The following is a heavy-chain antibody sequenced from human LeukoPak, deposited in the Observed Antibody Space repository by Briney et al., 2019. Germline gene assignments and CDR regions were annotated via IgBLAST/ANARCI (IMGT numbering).Heavy chain of an antibody. J-gene: IGHJ4*02. CDR3: ARGSHSGDYDRLDY. CDR2: IYTSGST. D-gene: IGHD3-22*01. CDR1: GGSISSYY. Sequence: SETLSLTCTVSGGSISSYYWSWLRQPAGKGVGWIGRIYTSGSTNYNPSLTSRVTMSVDMSKNQFSLKLSSVTAADTAVYYCARGSHSGDYDRLDYWGQGTLVTVSS. V-gene: IGHV4-4*07.